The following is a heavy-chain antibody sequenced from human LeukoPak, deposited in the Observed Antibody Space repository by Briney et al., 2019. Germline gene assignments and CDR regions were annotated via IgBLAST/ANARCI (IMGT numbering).Heavy chain of an antibody. Sequence: SETLSLTCTVSGGSISSSSYHWGWIRQPPGKGLEWIGTIYYGGSTYYNPSLKSRVTISVDTSKKQFSLKLTSVTAADAAVYYCARLGDYYDSSGYFDAFDIWGQGTMVTVFS. CDR3: ARLGDYYDSSGYFDAFDI. CDR2: IYYGGST. CDR1: GGSISSSSYH. D-gene: IGHD3-22*01. J-gene: IGHJ3*02. V-gene: IGHV4-39*01.